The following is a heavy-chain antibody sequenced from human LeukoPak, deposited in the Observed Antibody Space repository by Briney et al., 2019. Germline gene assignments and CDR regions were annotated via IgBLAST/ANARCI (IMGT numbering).Heavy chain of an antibody. D-gene: IGHD3-9*01. CDR1: GFIFSNYA. CDR2: IVGSGANT. J-gene: IGHJ5*02. Sequence: TGGSLRLSCAASGFIFSNYAMSWARQAPGKGLEWVSAIVGSGANTYYADSVKGRFTISRDNPRNTLYLQMNSLRAEDTAVYYCAKWGDYAELTGDSAPDHWGQGTLVTVYS. CDR3: AKWGDYAELTGDSAPDH. V-gene: IGHV3-23*01.